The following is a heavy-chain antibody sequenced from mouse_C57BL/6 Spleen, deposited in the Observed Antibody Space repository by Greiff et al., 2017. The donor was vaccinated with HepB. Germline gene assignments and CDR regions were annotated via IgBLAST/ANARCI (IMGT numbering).Heavy chain of an antibody. D-gene: IGHD3-3*01. CDR2: ISNGGGST. CDR1: GFTFSDYY. CDR3: ARHGEGLDY. J-gene: IGHJ4*01. V-gene: IGHV5-12*01. Sequence: EVKLVESGGGLVQPGGSLKLSCAASGFTFSDYYMYWVRQTPEKRLEWVAYISNGGGSTDYPDTVKGRFTISRDNAKNTLYLQMSRLKSEDTAMYYCARHGEGLDYWGQGTSVTVSS.